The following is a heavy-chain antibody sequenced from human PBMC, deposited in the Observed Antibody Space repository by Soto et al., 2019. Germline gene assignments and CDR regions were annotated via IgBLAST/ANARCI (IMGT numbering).Heavy chain of an antibody. V-gene: IGHV1-69*13. CDR1: GGTFSSYA. CDR3: AGGSSERLGELDYYYYYYGMDV. Sequence: ASVKVSCKASGGTFSSYAISWVRQAPGQGLEWMGGIIPIFGTANYAQKFQGRVTITADESTSTAYMELSSLRSEDTAVYYCAGGSSERLGELDYYYYYYGMDVWGQGTTVTVSS. J-gene: IGHJ6*02. CDR2: IIPIFGTA. D-gene: IGHD3-10*01.